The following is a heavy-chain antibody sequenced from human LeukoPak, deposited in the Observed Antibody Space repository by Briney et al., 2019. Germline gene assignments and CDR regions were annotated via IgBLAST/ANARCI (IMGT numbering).Heavy chain of an antibody. CDR1: GFAFSRSW. J-gene: IGHJ5*02. CDR3: ASQSFARFDP. D-gene: IGHD3-16*01. V-gene: IGHV3-7*01. Sequence: GGSLRLSCVASGFAFSRSWMSWVSQAPGKGLEWVGNIQPDGSEQNPVDSVKGRFTISRDNSRNSLFLQMSSLRVEDTAVYYCASQSFARFDPWGQGTLVTVSS. CDR2: IQPDGSEQ.